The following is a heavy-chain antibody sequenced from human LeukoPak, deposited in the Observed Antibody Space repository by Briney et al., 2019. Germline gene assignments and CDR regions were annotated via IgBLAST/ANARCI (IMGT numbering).Heavy chain of an antibody. Sequence: GGSLRLSCAASGFTFSSYSMNWVRQAPGKGLEWVSSISSSSSYIYYADSVKGRFTISRDNAKNSLYLQMNSMRAEDTAVYYCARDLGTIFGVVIIPHYYYYYGMDVWGQGTTVTVSS. D-gene: IGHD3-3*01. CDR1: GFTFSSYS. J-gene: IGHJ6*02. V-gene: IGHV3-21*01. CDR3: ARDLGTIFGVVIIPHYYYYYGMDV. CDR2: ISSSSSYI.